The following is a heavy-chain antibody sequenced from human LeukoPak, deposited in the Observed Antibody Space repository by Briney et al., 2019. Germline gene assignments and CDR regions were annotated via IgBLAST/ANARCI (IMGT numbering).Heavy chain of an antibody. CDR2: INPNGGGT. J-gene: IGHJ3*02. CDR1: GYTFTGYY. Sequence: ASVKVSCKASGYTFTGYYMHWVRQAPGQGLEWMGWINPNGGGTNYAQKFQGRVTMTRDTSISTAYMELSRLRSDDPAVYYCARVVECSSTSCYTSNAFDIWGQGTMVTVSS. CDR3: ARVVECSSTSCYTSNAFDI. D-gene: IGHD2-2*02. V-gene: IGHV1-2*02.